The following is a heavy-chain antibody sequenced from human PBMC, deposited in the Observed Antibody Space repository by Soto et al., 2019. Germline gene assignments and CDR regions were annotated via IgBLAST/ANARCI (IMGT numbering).Heavy chain of an antibody. J-gene: IGHJ6*02. CDR1: GFSFNSYW. V-gene: IGHV3-74*01. Sequence: EVQLVESGGGLVQPGGSLRLSCAASGFSFNSYWMDWARQAPGSGLVWVSRLNSDGTDTDYADSVKGRFTISRDTAKDTLYLQMNSLRTEDTAVHYCVRELTEFGMDVWGQGTTVIVSS. D-gene: IGHD3-10*01. CDR2: LNSDGTDT. CDR3: VRELTEFGMDV.